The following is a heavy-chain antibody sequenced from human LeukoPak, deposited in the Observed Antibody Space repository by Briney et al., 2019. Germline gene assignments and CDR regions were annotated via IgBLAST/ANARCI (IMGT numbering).Heavy chain of an antibody. CDR3: ARDRGWFGDQIYGMDV. D-gene: IGHD3-10*01. CDR2: ISYDGSNK. Sequence: GGSLRLSCAASGFTFSSYAMHWVRQAPGKGLEWVAVISYDGSNKYYADSVKGRFTISRDNSKNTLYLQMNSLRAEDTAVYYCARDRGWFGDQIYGMDVWGQGTTVTVSS. V-gene: IGHV3-30-3*01. CDR1: GFTFSSYA. J-gene: IGHJ6*02.